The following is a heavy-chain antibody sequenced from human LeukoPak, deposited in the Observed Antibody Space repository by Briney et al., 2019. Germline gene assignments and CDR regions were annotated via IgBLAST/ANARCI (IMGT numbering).Heavy chain of an antibody. CDR3: AKGGGGNFPFDY. V-gene: IGHV1-8*01. CDR1: GYTFSSNG. CDR2: MNPKSGDT. J-gene: IGHJ4*02. Sequence: SVKVSCKASGYTFSSNGVNWVRQATGQGLEWMGWMNPKSGDTVYAQKFQGRVTMTWSTPITTAYMELSSLTSEDTAVYYCAKGGGGNFPFDYWGQGTLVTVSS. D-gene: IGHD4-23*01.